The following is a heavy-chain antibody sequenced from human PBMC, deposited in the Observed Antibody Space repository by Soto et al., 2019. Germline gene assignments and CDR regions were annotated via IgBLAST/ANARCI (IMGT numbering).Heavy chain of an antibody. CDR2: ITSSSSTI. J-gene: IGHJ4*02. V-gene: IGHV3-48*01. D-gene: IGHD6-19*01. Sequence: GGSLRLSCAASGFTFSTYSMNWARQAPGKGLEWIAYITSSSSTIYYADSVKGRFTISRDNSKNTLYLQMNSLRAEDTAVYYCARGPLYSSGWREYYFDYWGQGTLVTVSS. CDR1: GFTFSTYS. CDR3: ARGPLYSSGWREYYFDY.